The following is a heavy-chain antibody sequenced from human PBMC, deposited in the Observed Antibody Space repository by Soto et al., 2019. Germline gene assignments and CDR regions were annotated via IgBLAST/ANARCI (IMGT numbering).Heavy chain of an antibody. Sequence: QLQLQESGPGLVKPSETLSLTCTVSGGSISSSNAYWAWIRQPPGKGLEWIGNIYYSGSSYYNSSLKSRVSISVDTSKNQFSLKLSSVTAADTAVYYCARRPIYCSGGSCYSAGINWGQGTLVTVSS. J-gene: IGHJ4*02. D-gene: IGHD2-15*01. V-gene: IGHV4-39*01. CDR1: GGSISSSNAY. CDR2: IYYSGSS. CDR3: ARRPIYCSGGSCYSAGIN.